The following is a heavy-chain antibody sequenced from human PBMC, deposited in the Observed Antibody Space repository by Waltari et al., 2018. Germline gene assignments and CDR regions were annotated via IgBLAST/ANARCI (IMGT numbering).Heavy chain of an antibody. V-gene: IGHV3-9*01. Sequence: EVQLVESGGGLVQPGRSLRLSCAASGFTFDDYAMHWVRQAPGQGLEWVSGISWNSGSIGYADAVKGRFTISRDNAKNSLYLQMNSLRAEDTALYYCAKGDYWGQGTLVTVSS. CDR3: AKGDY. CDR2: ISWNSGSI. J-gene: IGHJ4*02. CDR1: GFTFDDYA.